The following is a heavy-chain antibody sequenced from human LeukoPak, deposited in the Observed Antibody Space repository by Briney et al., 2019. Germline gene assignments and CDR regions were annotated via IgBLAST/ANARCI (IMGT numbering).Heavy chain of an antibody. J-gene: IGHJ4*02. Sequence: PGGSLRLSCAASGFTFSSYAMSWVRQAPGKGLEWVSGISGSGGSTNYADSVKGRFTISRDNSKNTLYLQMNSLRAEDTAVYFCAKCYYSSGYYSDYWGQGTLVTVSS. CDR1: GFTFSSYA. V-gene: IGHV3-23*01. CDR2: ISGSGGST. CDR3: AKCYYSSGYYSDY. D-gene: IGHD3-22*01.